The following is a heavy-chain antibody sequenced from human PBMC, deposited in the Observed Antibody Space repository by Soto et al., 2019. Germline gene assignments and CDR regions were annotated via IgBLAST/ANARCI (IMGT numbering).Heavy chain of an antibody. CDR2: IYWDDDK. J-gene: IGHJ4*02. D-gene: IGHD3-10*01. V-gene: IGHV2-5*02. Sequence: GLDLAWLALIYWDDDKRYSPSQKSRLTITKDTSKNQVVLTMTNMDPVDTATYYCAHSSGSYSSVDYWGQGTLVTVSS. CDR3: AHSSGSYSSVDY.